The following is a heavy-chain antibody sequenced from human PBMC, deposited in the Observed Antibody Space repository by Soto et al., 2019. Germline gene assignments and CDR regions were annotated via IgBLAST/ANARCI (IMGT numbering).Heavy chain of an antibody. D-gene: IGHD3-22*01. CDR2: ISGSGGST. CDR3: AKDGPNYYDSSGSEGFDY. V-gene: IGHV3-23*01. CDR1: GFTFSSYA. Sequence: EVQLLESGGGLVQPGGSLRLSCAASGFTFSSYAMSWVSQAPGKGLEWVSAISGSGGSTYYADSVKGRFTISRDNSKNTLYLQMNSLRAEDTAVYYCAKDGPNYYDSSGSEGFDYWGQGTLVTVSS. J-gene: IGHJ4*02.